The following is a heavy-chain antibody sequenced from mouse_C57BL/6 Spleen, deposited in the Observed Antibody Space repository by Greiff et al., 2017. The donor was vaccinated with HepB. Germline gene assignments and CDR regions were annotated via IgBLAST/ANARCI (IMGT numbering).Heavy chain of an antibody. CDR3: ARSRDGYYFDY. CDR1: GYTFTSYW. Sequence: VQLQQPGAELVKPGASVKLSCKASGYTFTSYWMHWVKQRPGQGLEWIGMIHPNSGSTNYNEKFKSKATLTVDKSSSTAYMQLSSRTSEDSAVYYCARSRDGYYFDYWGQGTTLTVSS. V-gene: IGHV1-64*01. D-gene: IGHD2-3*01. CDR2: IHPNSGST. J-gene: IGHJ2*01.